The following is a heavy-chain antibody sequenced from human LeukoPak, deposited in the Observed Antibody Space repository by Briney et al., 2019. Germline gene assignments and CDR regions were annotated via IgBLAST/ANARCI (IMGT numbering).Heavy chain of an antibody. Sequence: GRSLRLSCAASGFTFSSYGMHWVRQAPGKGLEWVAVIWYDGSNKYYADSVEGRFTISRDNSKNTLYLQMNSLRAEDTAVYYCARTYYGSGSYYTFFDYWGQGTLVTVSS. V-gene: IGHV3-33*01. CDR1: GFTFSSYG. J-gene: IGHJ4*02. CDR2: IWYDGSNK. CDR3: ARTYYGSGSYYTFFDY. D-gene: IGHD3-10*01.